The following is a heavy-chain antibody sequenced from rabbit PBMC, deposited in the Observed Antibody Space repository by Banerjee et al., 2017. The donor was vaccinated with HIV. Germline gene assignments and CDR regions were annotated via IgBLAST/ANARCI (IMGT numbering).Heavy chain of an antibody. CDR2: INTSSGNT. Sequence: QSLEESGGDLVKPGASLTLTCTASGFSLSSSYWMCWVRQAPGKGLEWIGCINTSSGNTVYATWAKGRFTISKTSSTTVTLQMTSLTAADTATYFCARSYGGSDWDTMTHLYLWGQGTLVTVS. V-gene: IGHV1S40*01. CDR3: ARSYGGSDWDTMTHLYL. D-gene: IGHD4-2*01. CDR1: GFSLSSSYW. J-gene: IGHJ3*01.